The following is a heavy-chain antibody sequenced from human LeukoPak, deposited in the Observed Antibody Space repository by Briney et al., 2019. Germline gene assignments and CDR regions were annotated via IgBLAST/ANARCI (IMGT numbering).Heavy chain of an antibody. V-gene: IGHV3-11*01. D-gene: IGHD4-23*01. Sequence: GGSLRLSCAASGLSISDYYMSWIRQAPGEGLQWISYISSVTSAVHYADSMEGRFTISRDNAKNSLYLQMNSLRAEDTAVYYCAREERLRWTAYWGQGTLVTVSS. CDR2: ISSVTSAV. CDR1: GLSISDYY. J-gene: IGHJ4*02. CDR3: AREERLRWTAY.